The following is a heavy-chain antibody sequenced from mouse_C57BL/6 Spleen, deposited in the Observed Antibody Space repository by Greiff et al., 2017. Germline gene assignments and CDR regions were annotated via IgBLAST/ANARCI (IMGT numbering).Heavy chain of an antibody. D-gene: IGHD3-2*02. Sequence: DVKLVESGGDLVKPGGSLKLSCAASGFTFSSYGMSWVRQTPDKRLEWVATISSGGSYTYYPDSVKGRFTISRDNAKNTLYLQMSSLKSEDTAMYYCARQGESSGYYYAMDYWGQGTSVTVSS. V-gene: IGHV5-6*02. CDR1: GFTFSSYG. CDR3: ARQGESSGYYYAMDY. CDR2: ISSGGSYT. J-gene: IGHJ4*01.